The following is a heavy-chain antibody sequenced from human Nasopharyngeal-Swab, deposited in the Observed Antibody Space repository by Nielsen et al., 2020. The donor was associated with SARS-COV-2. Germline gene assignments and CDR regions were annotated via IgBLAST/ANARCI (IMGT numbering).Heavy chain of an antibody. CDR2: ISSSGSTI. V-gene: IGHV3-48*03. Sequence: LSLTGAASGFTFSSYEMNWVRQAPGKGLEWVSYISSSGSTIYYADSVKGRFTISRDNAKNSLYLQMNSLRAEDTAVYYCARDYGDYERMQYYYYYGMDVWGQGTTVTVSS. CDR3: ARDYGDYERMQYYYYYGMDV. J-gene: IGHJ6*02. CDR1: GFTFSSYE. D-gene: IGHD4-17*01.